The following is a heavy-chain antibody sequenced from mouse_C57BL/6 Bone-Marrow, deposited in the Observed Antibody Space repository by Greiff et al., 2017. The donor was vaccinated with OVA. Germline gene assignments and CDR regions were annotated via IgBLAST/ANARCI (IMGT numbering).Heavy chain of an antibody. Sequence: EVKLVESGGDLVKPGGSLKLSCAASGFTFSSYAMSWVRQTPEKRLEWVATISDGGSYTYYPDNVKGRFTISRDNAKNNLYLQMSHLKSEVTAMYYCAREMTPYYYAMDYWGQGTSVTVSS. V-gene: IGHV5-4*01. CDR2: ISDGGSYT. J-gene: IGHJ4*01. CDR3: AREMTPYYYAMDY. CDR1: GFTFSSYA.